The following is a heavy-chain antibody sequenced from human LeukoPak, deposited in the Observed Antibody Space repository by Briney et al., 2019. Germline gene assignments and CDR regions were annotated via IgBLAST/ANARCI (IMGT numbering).Heavy chain of an antibody. Sequence: GGSLRLSCAASGFTFSSYGMHWVRQAPGKGLEWVAVIWYDGSNKYYADSVKGRFTISRDNSKNTLYLQMNSLRAEDTAVYYCAGAVAAPYYFDYWGQGTLVTVSS. V-gene: IGHV3-33*08. D-gene: IGHD6-19*01. CDR1: GFTFSSYG. J-gene: IGHJ4*02. CDR3: AGAVAAPYYFDY. CDR2: IWYDGSNK.